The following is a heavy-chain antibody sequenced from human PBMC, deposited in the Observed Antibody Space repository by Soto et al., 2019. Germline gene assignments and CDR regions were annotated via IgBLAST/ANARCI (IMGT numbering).Heavy chain of an antibody. Sequence: SETLSLTCTVSGYSINSGSYWAWIRQPPGKGPEWIASIYHGGTTFYNPSLKSRITISVDTSNNQFSLKLTSVTAADTAVYYCARVHVMVVAGSTFDYWGHGTLVTVSS. D-gene: IGHD6-19*01. J-gene: IGHJ4*01. CDR3: ARVHVMVVAGSTFDY. V-gene: IGHV4-38-2*02. CDR1: GYSINSGSY. CDR2: IYHGGTT.